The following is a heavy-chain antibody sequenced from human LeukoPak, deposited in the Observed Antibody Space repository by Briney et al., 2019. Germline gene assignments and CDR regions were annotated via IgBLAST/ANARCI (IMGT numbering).Heavy chain of an antibody. CDR2: IKSKTDGGTT. V-gene: IGHV3-15*07. Sequence: GGSLRLSCAASGFTFSNAWMNWVRPAPGKGLEWVGRIKSKTDGGTTDYAAPVKGRFTISRDDSKNTLYLQMNSLKTEDTAVYYCTTLPDYYDSSGYYSYAFDIWGQGTMVTVSS. CDR3: TTLPDYYDSSGYYSYAFDI. D-gene: IGHD3-22*01. CDR1: GFTFSNAW. J-gene: IGHJ3*02.